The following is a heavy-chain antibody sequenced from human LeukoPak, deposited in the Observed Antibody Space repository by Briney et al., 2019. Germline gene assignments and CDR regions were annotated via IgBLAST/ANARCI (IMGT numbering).Heavy chain of an antibody. Sequence: SETLSLTCTVSGYSISSGYYWGWIRQPPGKGLEWIGSIYHSGSTNYNPSLNGRVTMSVDTSKNQFSLKLRSVTAADTAVYYCAREVESQGRSLDIWGQRTMVTVSS. J-gene: IGHJ3*02. D-gene: IGHD3-3*01. CDR3: AREVESQGRSLDI. CDR2: IYHSGST. V-gene: IGHV4-38-2*02. CDR1: GYSISSGYY.